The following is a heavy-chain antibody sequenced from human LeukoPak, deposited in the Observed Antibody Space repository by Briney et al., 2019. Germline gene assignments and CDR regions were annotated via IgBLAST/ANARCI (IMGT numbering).Heavy chain of an antibody. J-gene: IGHJ4*02. Sequence: PGGSLRLSCAPSGVTFSDYYMSWIRQAPGKGLEWVAYISSSSRYTKYADSVKGRFIISRDNALKTLYLQMNSLRVQDTAVYYCAGIAVAGTIDYWGQGTLVTVSS. CDR3: AGIAVAGTIDY. D-gene: IGHD6-13*01. CDR1: GVTFSDYY. V-gene: IGHV3-11*03. CDR2: ISSSSRYT.